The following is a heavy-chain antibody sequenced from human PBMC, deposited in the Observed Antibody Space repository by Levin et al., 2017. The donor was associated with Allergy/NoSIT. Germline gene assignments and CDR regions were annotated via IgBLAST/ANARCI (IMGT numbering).Heavy chain of an antibody. V-gene: IGHV3-15*07. Sequence: PGESLKISCAASGFTFTKAWVNWVRQAPGKGLEWVGRIRSKSDGEKTDYGAPVKGRFAISRDDSKNMVYLQMNSLQTEDTATYYCALRGCTYGQRAFDAWGQGTKVIVSS. J-gene: IGHJ3*01. CDR1: GFTFTKAW. CDR3: ALRGCTYGQRAFDA. D-gene: IGHD4-17*01. CDR2: IRSKSDGEKT.